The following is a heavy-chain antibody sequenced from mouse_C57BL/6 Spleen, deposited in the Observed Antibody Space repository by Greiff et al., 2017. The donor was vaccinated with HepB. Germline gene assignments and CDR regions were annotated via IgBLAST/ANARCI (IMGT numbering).Heavy chain of an antibody. Sequence: VQLQQPGAELVKPGASVKLSCKASGYTFTSYWMHWVKQRPGQGLEWIGMIHPNSGSTNYNEKFKSKATLTVDKSSSTAYMQLSSMTSEDAAVYCCARERDGYGGWFAYWGQGTLVTVSA. V-gene: IGHV1-64*01. CDR1: GYTFTSYW. J-gene: IGHJ3*01. CDR2: IHPNSGST. D-gene: IGHD2-2*01. CDR3: ARERDGYGGWFAY.